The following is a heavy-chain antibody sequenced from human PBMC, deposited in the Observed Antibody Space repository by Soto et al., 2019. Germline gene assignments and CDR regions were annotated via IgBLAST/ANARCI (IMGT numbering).Heavy chain of an antibody. V-gene: IGHV4-34*01. D-gene: IGHD7-27*01. Sequence: QVQLQQWGAGLLKPSETLSLTCAVYGGSFSGYYWSWIRQPPGKGLEWIGEINHSRSTNYNPSLKIRVTISVDTSTTQFSLKLSSVTAAVTAVYYCARAWGRIFDYWGQGTLVTVSS. J-gene: IGHJ4*02. CDR1: GGSFSGYY. CDR3: ARAWGRIFDY. CDR2: INHSRST.